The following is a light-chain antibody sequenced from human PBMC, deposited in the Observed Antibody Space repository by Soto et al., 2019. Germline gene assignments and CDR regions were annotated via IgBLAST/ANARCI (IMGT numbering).Light chain of an antibody. J-gene: IGLJ1*01. V-gene: IGLV2-23*02. CDR1: SSDIGSYDL. CDR2: EVT. CDR3: CSFADFTYV. Sequence: QAVVTQPASVSGSPGQSITISCTGTSSDIGSYDLVSWYQQHPGTAPKLIIYEVTKRPSGVSTRFSGSKSGNTASLTISGLQAVDEADYYCCSFADFTYVFGTGTQLTVL.